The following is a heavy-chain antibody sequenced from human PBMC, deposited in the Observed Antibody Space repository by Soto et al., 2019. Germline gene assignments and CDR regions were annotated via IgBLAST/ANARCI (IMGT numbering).Heavy chain of an antibody. Sequence: ASVKVSCKASGYTFTANYVHWVRQAPGQGLEWMGWINPHTGGTDYAQTFQGRVTMTRDTSISTAYMELSRLTSDDTAVYYCARYQYWSGYLDAWGKGTTVT. CDR2: INPHTGGT. CDR3: ARYQYWSGYLDA. CDR1: GYTFTANY. V-gene: IGHV1-2*02. J-gene: IGHJ6*03. D-gene: IGHD3-3*01.